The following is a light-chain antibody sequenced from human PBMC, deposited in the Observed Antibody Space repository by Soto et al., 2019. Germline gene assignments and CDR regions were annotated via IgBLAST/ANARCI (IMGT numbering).Light chain of an antibody. V-gene: IGLV1-51*01. CDR2: DNV. CDR3: ATWDSSLSAGV. J-gene: IGLJ2*01. CDR1: SSNIGNNY. Sequence: QAVLTQPPSVSAAPGQKVTISCSGSSSNIGNNYVFWYQQLPGTAPKLLIYDNVKRPSGIPDRFSGSKSGTSATLGITGLQTGDEADYYCATWDSSLSAGVFGGGTKVTVL.